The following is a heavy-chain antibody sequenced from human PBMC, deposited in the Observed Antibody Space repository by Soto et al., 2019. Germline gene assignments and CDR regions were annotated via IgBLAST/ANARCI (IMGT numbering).Heavy chain of an antibody. V-gene: IGHV3-23*01. D-gene: IGHD1-26*01. CDR2: IRETGNT. Sequence: PGESLRLSCAASGFTLSNYAMSWIRQAPGKGLEWVSTIRETGNTYYADSVRGRFATSRDNSENTLYLQMSSLRAEDTAVYYCAKQQMGVIRALDYWGQGT. CDR1: GFTLSNYA. J-gene: IGHJ4*02. CDR3: AKQQMGVIRALDY.